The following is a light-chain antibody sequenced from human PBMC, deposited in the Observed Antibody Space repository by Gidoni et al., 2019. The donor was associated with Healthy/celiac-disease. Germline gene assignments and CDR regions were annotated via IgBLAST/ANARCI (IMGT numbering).Light chain of an antibody. CDR3: QQYNNWIT. CDR2: GAS. J-gene: IGKJ5*01. CDR1: QSVSSN. Sequence: ELVITQSPATLSVSPGERATLSCRVSQSVSSNLAWYQKQPVQAPRHLIYGASTRATCITARFSGSGSGTEFTLTISSLQSEDFAVYFCQQYNNWITFGQGTRLEIK. V-gene: IGKV3-15*01.